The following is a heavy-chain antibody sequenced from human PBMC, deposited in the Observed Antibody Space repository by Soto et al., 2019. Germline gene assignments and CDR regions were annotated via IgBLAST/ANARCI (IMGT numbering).Heavy chain of an antibody. CDR2: ISAYNGNT. J-gene: IGHJ5*02. D-gene: IGHD4-17*01. CDR3: ARGPPDSTVTNNRFPMIFAHDP. CDR1: GYTFTSYG. V-gene: IGHV1-18*01. Sequence: QVQLVQSGAEVKKPGASVKVSCKASGYTFTSYGISWVRQAPGQGLEWMGWISAYNGNTNYAQKLQGRVTMTTDTSTSTAYMELRSLRSDDTAVYYCARGPPDSTVTNNRFPMIFAHDPWGQGTLVTVSS.